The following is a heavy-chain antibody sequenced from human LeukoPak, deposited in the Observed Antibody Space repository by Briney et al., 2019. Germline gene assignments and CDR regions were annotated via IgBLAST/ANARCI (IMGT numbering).Heavy chain of an antibody. V-gene: IGHV4-38-2*01. CDR2: VYHSGNT. CDR3: ARTGEDTSWITIFGVAVLDAFDI. J-gene: IGHJ3*02. Sequence: SETLSLTCAVSGYSISSGYYWGWIRQPPGKGLEWIGSVYHSGNTYYNPSLKSRVTISVDTSKNQFSLKLSSVTAADTAVYYCARTGEDTSWITIFGVAVLDAFDIWGQGTMDTVSS. D-gene: IGHD3-3*01. CDR1: GYSISSGYY.